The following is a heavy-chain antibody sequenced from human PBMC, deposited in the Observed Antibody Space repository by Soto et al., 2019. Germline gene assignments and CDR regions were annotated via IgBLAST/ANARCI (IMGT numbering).Heavy chain of an antibody. CDR2: IKQDGSEK. J-gene: IGHJ4*02. CDR1: GFTFSSYW. CDR3: AKGPTFWSGYLDYFDY. Sequence: PGGSLRLSCAASGFTFSSYWMSWVRQAPGKGLEWVANIKQDGSEKYYVDSVKGRFTISRDNAKNSLYLQMNSLRAEDTALYYCAKGPTFWSGYLDYFDYWGQGTLVTVSS. D-gene: IGHD3-3*01. V-gene: IGHV3-7*05.